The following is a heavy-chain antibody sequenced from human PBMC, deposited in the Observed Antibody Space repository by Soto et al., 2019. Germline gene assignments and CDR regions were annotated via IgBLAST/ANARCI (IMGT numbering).Heavy chain of an antibody. Sequence: GVSLRLSCAASGFTFSSYEMNWVRQAPGKGLEWVSYISSSGSTIYYADSVKGRFTISRDNAKNSLYLQMNSLRAEDTAVYYCARDLEQWLVFDYWGQGTLVTVSS. J-gene: IGHJ4*02. D-gene: IGHD6-19*01. CDR1: GFTFSSYE. CDR2: ISSSGSTI. V-gene: IGHV3-48*03. CDR3: ARDLEQWLVFDY.